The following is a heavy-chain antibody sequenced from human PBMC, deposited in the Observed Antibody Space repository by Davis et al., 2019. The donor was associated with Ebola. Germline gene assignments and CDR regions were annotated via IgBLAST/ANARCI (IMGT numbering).Heavy chain of an antibody. J-gene: IGHJ4*02. V-gene: IGHV4-59*01. CDR1: GGSISSYY. CDR2: MYYSGIT. D-gene: IGHD3-22*01. Sequence: GSLRLSCTVSGGSISSYYWSWIRQPPGKGLEWIGYMYYSGITDYNPSLRSRVTVSVDTSKNQFSLRLTSVTAADTAVYYCAGQDRGLGYWGQGTLVTVSS. CDR3: AGQDRGLGY.